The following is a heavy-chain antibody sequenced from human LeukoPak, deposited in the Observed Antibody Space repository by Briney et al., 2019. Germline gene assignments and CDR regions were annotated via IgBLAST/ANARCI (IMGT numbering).Heavy chain of an antibody. CDR1: GFMFSRYS. CDR3: ARHVVALGFDY. CDR2: ITTSSSYI. D-gene: IGHD3-22*01. Sequence: GGSLRLSCAASGFMFSRYSMNWVRQAPGKGLEWVSSITTSSSYIYYADSVKGRFTISRDNAKNSLYLQMNSLRAEDTAVYYCARHVVALGFDYWGQGTLVTVSS. J-gene: IGHJ4*02. V-gene: IGHV3-21*01.